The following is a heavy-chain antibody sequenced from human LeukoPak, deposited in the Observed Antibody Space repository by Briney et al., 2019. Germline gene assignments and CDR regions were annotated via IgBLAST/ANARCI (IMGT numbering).Heavy chain of an antibody. CDR1: GGSISSYY. CDR2: IYTSGST. J-gene: IGHJ1*01. D-gene: IGHD3-22*01. Sequence: SETLSLTCTVSGGSISSYYWSWIPQPAGKGLEWIGRIYTSGSTNYNPSLKSRVTMSVDTSKNQFSLKLSSVTAADTAVYYCARDTYYYDSSGPTLQHWGQGTLVTVSS. CDR3: ARDTYYYDSSGPTLQH. V-gene: IGHV4-4*07.